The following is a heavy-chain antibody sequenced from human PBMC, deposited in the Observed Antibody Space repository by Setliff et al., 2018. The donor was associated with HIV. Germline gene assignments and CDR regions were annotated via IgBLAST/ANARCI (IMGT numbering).Heavy chain of an antibody. CDR3: ARPVSKYFYGMDV. CDR1: GGSISNGNYY. CDR2: LYHAGST. J-gene: IGHJ6*02. V-gene: IGHV4-39*07. Sequence: SETLSLTCTVSGGSISNGNYYWAWIRQSPGKGLEWIGTLYHAGSTSYNSSLKSRVTISGDTSKNLFSLKVTSVTAADTAVYYCARPVSKYFYGMDVWGLGTTVTVSS.